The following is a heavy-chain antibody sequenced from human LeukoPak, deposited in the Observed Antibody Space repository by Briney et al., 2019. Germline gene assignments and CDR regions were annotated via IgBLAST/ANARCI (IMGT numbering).Heavy chain of an antibody. D-gene: IGHD3-9*01. CDR1: GISFSSSA. Sequence: PGGSLRLSCAASGISFSSSAMSWVRQAPGKGLEWVSAISGSGGSTYYADSVKGRFTVSRDNSKNTLYLQMNSLRAEDTAVYYCAKDYLTFGIFSNWGQGTLVTVSS. CDR2: ISGSGGST. V-gene: IGHV3-23*01. J-gene: IGHJ4*02. CDR3: AKDYLTFGIFSN.